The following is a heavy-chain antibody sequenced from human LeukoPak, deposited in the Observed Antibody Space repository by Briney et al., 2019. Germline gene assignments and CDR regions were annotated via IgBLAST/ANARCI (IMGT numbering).Heavy chain of an antibody. V-gene: IGHV5-51*01. CDR3: ARGGDFWSGYYTSSYFYY. Sequence: GESLKISCKGSGYSFTSYWIGWVRQMPGKGLEWMGIIYPGDSDTRYSPSFQGQVTISADKSISTAYLQWSSLKASDTAMYYCARGGDFWSGYYTSSYFYYWGQGTLVTVSS. J-gene: IGHJ4*02. D-gene: IGHD3-3*01. CDR2: IYPGDSDT. CDR1: GYSFTSYW.